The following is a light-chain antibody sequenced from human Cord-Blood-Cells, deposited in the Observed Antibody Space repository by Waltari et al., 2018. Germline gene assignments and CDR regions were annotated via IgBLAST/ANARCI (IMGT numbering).Light chain of an antibody. V-gene: IGLV2-23*01. CDR3: CSYAGSSTWV. CDR2: EGS. Sequence: QSALTQPASVSGSPGQSITISCPGTSSDVGGYNLVSWYQPHPGKAPKLRIYEGSKRPSGVSNRFSGSKSGNTASLTISGLQAEDEADYYCCSYAGSSTWVFGGGTKLTVL. J-gene: IGLJ3*02. CDR1: SSDVGGYNL.